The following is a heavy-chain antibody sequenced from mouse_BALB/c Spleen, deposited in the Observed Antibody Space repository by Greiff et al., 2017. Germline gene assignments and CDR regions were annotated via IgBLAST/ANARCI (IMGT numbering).Heavy chain of an antibody. CDR3: ARGDGNLFAY. V-gene: IGHV1-80*01. J-gene: IGHJ3*01. CDR2: IYPGDGDT. Sequence: VQLQQSGAELVRPGSSVKISCKASGYAFSSYWMNWVKQRPGQGLEWIGQIYPGDGDTNYNGKFKGKATLTADKSSSTAYMQLSSLTSEDSAVYFCARGDGNLFAYWGQGTLVTVSA. CDR1: GYAFSSYW. D-gene: IGHD2-1*01.